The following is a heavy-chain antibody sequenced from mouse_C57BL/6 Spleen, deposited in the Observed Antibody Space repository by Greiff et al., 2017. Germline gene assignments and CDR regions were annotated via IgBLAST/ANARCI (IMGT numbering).Heavy chain of an antibody. CDR3: ARQGYYGHMDD. CDR1: GFTFSSYG. CDR2: ISSGGSYT. D-gene: IGHD1-1*02. Sequence: EVQRVESGGDLVKPGGSLKLSCAASGFTFSSYGLSWVRQTPDKRLEWVATISSGGSYTYYPGSVKGRFTISRDNAKNTLYLQMSSLKSEDTAMYYCARQGYYGHMDDWGQGTSVTVSS. J-gene: IGHJ4*01. V-gene: IGHV5-6*01.